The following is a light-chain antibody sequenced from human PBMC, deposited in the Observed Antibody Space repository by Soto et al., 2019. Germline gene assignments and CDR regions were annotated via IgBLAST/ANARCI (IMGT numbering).Light chain of an antibody. CDR2: AAS. Sequence: AIRMTQSPSSLSASTGDRVTITCRASQGISSYLAWYQQKPGKAPKLLIYAASTLQSGVPSRFSGSGSGTDFTLTISCLQSEDFATYYCQQYYSYPRITFGPGTRWIS. CDR1: QGISSY. J-gene: IGKJ3*01. V-gene: IGKV1-8*01. CDR3: QQYYSYPRIT.